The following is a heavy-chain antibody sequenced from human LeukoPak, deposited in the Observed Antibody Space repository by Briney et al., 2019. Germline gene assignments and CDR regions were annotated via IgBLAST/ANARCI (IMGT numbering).Heavy chain of an antibody. Sequence: SETLSLTCAVYGGSFSGYYWSWIRQPPGKGLEWIGETNHSGSTNYNPSLKSRVTISVDTSKNQFSLKLSSVTAADTAVYYCARKLSYSSGWYEGPNWFDPWGQGTLVTVSS. CDR1: GGSFSGYY. J-gene: IGHJ5*02. D-gene: IGHD6-19*01. CDR2: TNHSGST. V-gene: IGHV4-34*01. CDR3: ARKLSYSSGWYEGPNWFDP.